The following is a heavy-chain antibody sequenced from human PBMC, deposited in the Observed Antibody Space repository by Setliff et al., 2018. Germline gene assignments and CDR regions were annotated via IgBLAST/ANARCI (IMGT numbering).Heavy chain of an antibody. Sequence: GASVKVSCKASGYNFTSYDINWVRQATGQGLEWMGWMNPNSGNTGYAQKFQGRVTITMNTSISTAYMELSSLRSEDTAVYYCASGHILLQGSGCYYYGMDVWGQGTTVTVSS. CDR1: GYNFTSYD. V-gene: IGHV1-8*03. CDR2: MNPNSGNT. CDR3: ASGHILLQGSGCYYYGMDV. J-gene: IGHJ6*02. D-gene: IGHD3-10*01.